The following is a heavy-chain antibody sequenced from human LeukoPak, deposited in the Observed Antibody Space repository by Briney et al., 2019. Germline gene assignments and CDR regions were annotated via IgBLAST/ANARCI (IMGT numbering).Heavy chain of an antibody. D-gene: IGHD2/OR15-2a*01. V-gene: IGHV3-23*01. J-gene: IGHJ4*02. Sequence: GGSLRLSCVTSGFTFSTYSMSWVRQAPGEGLEWVSAISGDGGRTYYADSVRGRFTISRDNSKNTLYLEMNSLRADDTAVFFCARDPEGNSPALDFDYWGQGTLVTVSS. CDR3: ARDPEGNSPALDFDY. CDR1: GFTFSTYS. CDR2: ISGDGGRT.